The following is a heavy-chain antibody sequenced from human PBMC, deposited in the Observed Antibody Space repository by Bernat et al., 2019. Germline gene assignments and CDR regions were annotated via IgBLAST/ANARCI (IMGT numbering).Heavy chain of an antibody. CDR3: AKGPTTLTTYYNYYGMDV. CDR2: LTGSGGST. V-gene: IGHV3-23*01. CDR1: GFTLSTYA. Sequence: EVQLLESGGGLVQPGGSLRLSCVASGFTLSTYAMSWVRQAPGRGLEWVSGLTGSGGSTYYADSVKGRFTISRDNSKNTLYLQMNSLRAEDTAVYYCAKGPTTLTTYYNYYGMDVWGQGTTVTVSS. J-gene: IGHJ6*02. D-gene: IGHD4-17*01.